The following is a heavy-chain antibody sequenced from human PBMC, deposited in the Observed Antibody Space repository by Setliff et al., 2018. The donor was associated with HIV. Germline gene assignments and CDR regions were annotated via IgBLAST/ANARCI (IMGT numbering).Heavy chain of an antibody. CDR2: IYYRGNT. Sequence: SETLSLTCNVSGGSIRSSSYYWGWIRQPPGKGLEWIGSIYYRGNTYYNPSLKSRVTISVDTSKNQFSLKVNSVTAADTAVYYCARGARLLAGYSDRWDYYYMGVWGKGTTVTVSS. D-gene: IGHD6-13*01. J-gene: IGHJ6*03. CDR1: GGSIRSSSYY. CDR3: ARGARLLAGYSDRWDYYYMGV. V-gene: IGHV4-39*01.